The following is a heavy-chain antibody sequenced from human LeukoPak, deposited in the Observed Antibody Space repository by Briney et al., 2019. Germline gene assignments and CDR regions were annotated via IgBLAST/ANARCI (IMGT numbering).Heavy chain of an antibody. CDR3: AKDRRDGYNHCDY. J-gene: IGHJ4*02. CDR2: VSGSGGST. Sequence: PGVSLRLSCAASGFTFSSYAMSWVRQAPGNGLEWVASVSGSGGSTYYADSVEGRFPISRDNSKDPLYLQMNSLRAEDTAVYYCAKDRRDGYNHCDYWGRGTLVTVSS. V-gene: IGHV3-23*01. CDR1: GFTFSSYA. D-gene: IGHD5-24*01.